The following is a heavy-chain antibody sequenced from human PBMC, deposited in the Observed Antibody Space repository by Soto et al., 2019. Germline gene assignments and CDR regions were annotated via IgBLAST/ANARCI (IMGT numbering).Heavy chain of an antibody. CDR2: ISYDGNNK. CDR1: TFTLSTYG. D-gene: IGHD2-2*01. CDR3: ARGAEYQVLSRDYFYGMDV. Sequence: QVQLVESGGGVVQPGRSLRLSCAASTFTLSTYGMHWVRQAPGKGLEWVAVISYDGNNKYYADSVKGRFTISRDNSRNTLSLQMNSLTIEDTAVYYCARGAEYQVLSRDYFYGMDVWGQGIMVTVSS. J-gene: IGHJ6*02. V-gene: IGHV3-30*03.